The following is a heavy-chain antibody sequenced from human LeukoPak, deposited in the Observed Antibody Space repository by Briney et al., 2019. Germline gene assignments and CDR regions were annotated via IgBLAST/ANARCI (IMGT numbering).Heavy chain of an antibody. CDR3: ARGYGSGSPHAFDI. J-gene: IGHJ3*02. Sequence: SETLSLTCTVSGGSISSSSYYWGWIRQPPGKGLEWIGSIYYSGSTYYNPSLKSRVTISVDTSKNQFSLKLSSVTAADTAVYYCARGYGSGSPHAFDIWGQGTMVTVSS. V-gene: IGHV4-39*07. CDR2: IYYSGST. D-gene: IGHD3-10*01. CDR1: GGSISSSSYY.